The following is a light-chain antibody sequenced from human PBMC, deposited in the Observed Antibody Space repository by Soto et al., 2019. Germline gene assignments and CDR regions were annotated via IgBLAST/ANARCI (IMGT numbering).Light chain of an antibody. CDR3: QQYDNSPIT. V-gene: IGKV3-20*01. CDR1: QIVSSSY. CDR2: GAS. J-gene: IGKJ5*01. Sequence: EIVLTQSPGTLSLSPGEGATLSCRASQIVSSSYLAWYQQKPGQAPRLLIYGASSRATGIPDRFSGTGSETDFTLTISRLEPEDFAVYYCQQYDNSPITFGQGTRLEIK.